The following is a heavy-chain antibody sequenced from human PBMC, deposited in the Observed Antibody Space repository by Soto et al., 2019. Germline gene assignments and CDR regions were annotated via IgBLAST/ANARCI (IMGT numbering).Heavy chain of an antibody. D-gene: IGHD6-19*01. CDR3: AKGGRQWLVTADFNY. V-gene: IGHV3-30*18. Sequence: VQLVESGGGVIQHGRSLRLSCTASGFTFSDYAMHWVRHAPGKGLERVAVVSHDGRNTHYADSVKGRFTISRDSSKNTVSLEMTSLRAEDTAVYYCAKGGRQWLVTADFNYWGQGALVTVSS. CDR1: GFTFSDYA. J-gene: IGHJ4*02. CDR2: VSHDGRNT.